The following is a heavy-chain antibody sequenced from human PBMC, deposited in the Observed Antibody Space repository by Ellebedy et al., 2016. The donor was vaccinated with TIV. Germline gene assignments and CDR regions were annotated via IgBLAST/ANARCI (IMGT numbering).Heavy chain of an antibody. Sequence: GESLKISCAASGFTFSSYWMHWVRQAPGKGLEWVSAISGSGGSTYYADSVKGRVTISRDNSKNTLDLQMNSLRAEDTAVYYCAKTSVDKGNHYYNGMDVWGQGTTVTVSS. CDR2: ISGSGGST. J-gene: IGHJ6*02. CDR3: AKTSVDKGNHYYNGMDV. D-gene: IGHD5-12*01. V-gene: IGHV3-23*01. CDR1: GFTFSSYW.